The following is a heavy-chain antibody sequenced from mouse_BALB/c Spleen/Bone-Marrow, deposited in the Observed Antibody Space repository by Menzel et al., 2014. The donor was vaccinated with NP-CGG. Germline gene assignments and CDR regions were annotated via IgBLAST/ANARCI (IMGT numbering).Heavy chain of an antibody. CDR1: GFSLTGYG. CDR3: ARELGHYAMDY. D-gene: IGHD4-1*01. V-gene: IGHV2-6-7*01. Sequence: VMLVESGPGLVAPSQSLSITCTVSGFSLTGYGVNWVRRPPGKGLEWLGMIWGDGSTDYNSALKSRLSISKDNSKSQVFLKMNSLQTDDTARYYCARELGHYAMDYWGQGTSVTVSS. J-gene: IGHJ4*01. CDR2: IWGDGST.